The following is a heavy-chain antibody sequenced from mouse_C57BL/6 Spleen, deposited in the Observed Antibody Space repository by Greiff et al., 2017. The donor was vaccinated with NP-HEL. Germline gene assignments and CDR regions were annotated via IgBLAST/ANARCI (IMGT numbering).Heavy chain of an antibody. D-gene: IGHD3-1*01. J-gene: IGHJ2*01. V-gene: IGHV1-50*01. Sequence: QVHVKQPGAELVQPGASVKLSCKASGYTFTSYWMQWVKQRPGQGLEWIGEIDPSDSYTNYNQTFTGKARLTVDTSSSPAYMQLSSLTSEDSAVYYCARAGRLDYWGQGTTLTVSS. CDR1: GYTFTSYW. CDR2: IDPSDSYT. CDR3: ARAGRLDY.